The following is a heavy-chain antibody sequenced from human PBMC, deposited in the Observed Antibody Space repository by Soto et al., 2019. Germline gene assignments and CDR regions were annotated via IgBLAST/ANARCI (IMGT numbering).Heavy chain of an antibody. CDR1: GFTFSSYS. CDR3: ARDPFLTGTPLAY. D-gene: IGHD1-1*01. J-gene: IGHJ4*02. V-gene: IGHV3-21*01. Sequence: PGGSLGLSCAASGFTFSSYSMNWVRQAPGKGLEWVSSISSSSSYIYYADSVKGRFTISRDNAKNSLYLQMNSLRAEDTAVYYCARDPFLTGTPLAYWGQGTLATVPQ. CDR2: ISSSSSYI.